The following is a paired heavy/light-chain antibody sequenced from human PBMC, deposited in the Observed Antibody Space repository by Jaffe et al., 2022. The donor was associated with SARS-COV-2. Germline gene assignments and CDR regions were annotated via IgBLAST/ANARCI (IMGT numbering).Heavy chain of an antibody. J-gene: IGHJ6*02. V-gene: IGHV4-39*01. CDR2: SYYDGTA. CDR1: GGSISTSIYY. Sequence: QMQLQESGPGLVKPSETLSLTCTVSGGSISTSIYYWGWIRQPPGKGLEWIGSSYYDGTAYYNPSLKSRVSISVDRSKNQFSLKLTSVTAADTAVYYCARHGYSPYYYGLDVWGQGTAVTVSS. D-gene: IGHD3-16*02. CDR3: ARHGYSPYYYGLDV.
Light chain of an antibody. CDR2: SNT. Sequence: QSVLTQPPSVSGAPGQRVTISCTGSSSNIGADYDVHWYQQLPGTAPKVLIYSNTNRPSGVPDRFSGSKSGTSASLAISGLKAEDEADYYCQSYDKSLSVVFGGGTKLTVL. J-gene: IGLJ2*01. V-gene: IGLV1-40*01. CDR3: QSYDKSLSVV. CDR1: SSNIGADYD.